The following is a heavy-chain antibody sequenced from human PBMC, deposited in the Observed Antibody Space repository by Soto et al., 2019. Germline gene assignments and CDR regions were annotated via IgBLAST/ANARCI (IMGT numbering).Heavy chain of an antibody. Sequence: EVQMVESGGGLVKPGGSLRLSCAASGFIFSTYSMNWVRQAPGKGLEWVSSISTSSSYIYYADSVKGRFTISRDDAQNSLFLQMDSLTAEDTAVYYCASGTRMAAWWFDPWGLGTLVTVSS. V-gene: IGHV3-21*01. CDR1: GFIFSTYS. CDR2: ISTSSSYI. J-gene: IGHJ5*02. D-gene: IGHD6-6*01. CDR3: ASGTRMAAWWFDP.